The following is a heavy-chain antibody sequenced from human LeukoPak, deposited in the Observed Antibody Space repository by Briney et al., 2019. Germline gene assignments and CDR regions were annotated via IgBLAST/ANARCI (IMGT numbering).Heavy chain of an antibody. CDR2: ISGSGGST. D-gene: IGHD3-22*01. CDR3: AKDYYDSSGYPVYYYYYYGMDV. Sequence: PGGSLRLSCAASGFTFSSYAMSWVRQAPGKGLEWVSAISGSGGSTYYADSVKGRFTISRDNSKNTLYLQMNSLRAEDTAVYCCAKDYYDSSGYPVYYYYYYGMDVWGQGTTVTVSS. CDR1: GFTFSSYA. J-gene: IGHJ6*02. V-gene: IGHV3-23*01.